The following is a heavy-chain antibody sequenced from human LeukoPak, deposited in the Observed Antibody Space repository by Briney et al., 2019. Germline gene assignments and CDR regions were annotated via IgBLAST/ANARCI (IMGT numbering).Heavy chain of an antibody. V-gene: IGHV1-2*02. J-gene: IGHJ1*01. CDR1: GYTFTDYH. Sequence: GASVKVSCKASGYTFTDYHIYWLRQAPGQGLEWMGWNNPKSGGTNYAQKFQGRVTMTRDTSTNTAYMELIRLRSDDTAVYFCARVRASAATGTGARYFQDWGQGTLVTVSS. CDR3: ARVRASAATGTGARYFQD. CDR2: NNPKSGGT. D-gene: IGHD1-1*01.